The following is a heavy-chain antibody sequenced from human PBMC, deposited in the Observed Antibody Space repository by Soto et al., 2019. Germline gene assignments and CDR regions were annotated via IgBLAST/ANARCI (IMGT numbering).Heavy chain of an antibody. D-gene: IGHD4-17*01. CDR1: GYDFTDYR. Sequence: SLKIFCRGAGYDFTDYRIGWVRPMPAKGLEWVGGIFSGDSDTRNSPPLPGQGATSPDKAISTAHLQWGRLKGSDTPTYYCAGRRMDDYGGFDFWGKGTLVTVPS. J-gene: IGHJ4*02. V-gene: IGHV5-51*01. CDR2: IFSGDSDT. CDR3: AGRRMDDYGGFDF.